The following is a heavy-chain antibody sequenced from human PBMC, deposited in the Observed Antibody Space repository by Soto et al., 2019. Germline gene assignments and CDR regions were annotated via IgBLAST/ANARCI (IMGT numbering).Heavy chain of an antibody. V-gene: IGHV4-34*01. Sequence: QVQLQQWGAGLLKPSETLSLTCAVYGGSFSGYYWGWIRQPPGKGLEWMGEINHSGSTNYNPALKNRVSIAVDTSKNHFSLKLSSVTAADTAVYYCAITYSSSWSPFEYWGQGTLVTVSS. D-gene: IGHD6-13*01. CDR1: GGSFSGYY. CDR2: INHSGST. CDR3: AITYSSSWSPFEY. J-gene: IGHJ4*02.